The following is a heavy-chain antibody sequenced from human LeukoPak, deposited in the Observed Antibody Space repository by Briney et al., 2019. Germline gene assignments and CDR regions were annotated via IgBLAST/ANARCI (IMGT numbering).Heavy chain of an antibody. CDR2: IYYSGST. Sequence: SETLSLTCTVSGGSISRYYWSWIRQPPGKGLEWIGYIYYSGSTNYNPSLKSRVTISVATSKNQFSLKLSSVPAADTAVYYCARGVYRYGTPYYYGMDVWGQGTTVTVSS. CDR3: ARGVYRYGTPYYYGMDV. D-gene: IGHD5-18*01. J-gene: IGHJ6*02. V-gene: IGHV4-59*01. CDR1: GGSISRYY.